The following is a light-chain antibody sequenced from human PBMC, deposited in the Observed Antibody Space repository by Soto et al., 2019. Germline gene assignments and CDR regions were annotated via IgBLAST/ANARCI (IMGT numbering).Light chain of an antibody. V-gene: IGLV1-47*01. Sequence: QSVLTQPPSASGTPGQRVNISCSGSSSNIGSRHVYWYQQFPGTAPQAVIYKSSQRPSGGPERFSGSKSGTSASLAISGLRSEDEAEYYCAAWDESLSGPVFGGGTKRTVL. CDR1: SSNIGSRH. CDR3: AAWDESLSGPV. CDR2: KSS. J-gene: IGLJ3*02.